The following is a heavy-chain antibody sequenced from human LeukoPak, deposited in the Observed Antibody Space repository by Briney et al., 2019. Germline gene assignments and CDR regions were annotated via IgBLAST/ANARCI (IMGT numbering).Heavy chain of an antibody. CDR2: IYYSGST. CDR1: GSSISSYY. D-gene: IGHD3-22*01. V-gene: IGHV4-59*01. CDR3: AKDVPYYYDSSGFDAFDI. Sequence: SETLSLTCTVSGSSISSYYWSWIRQPPGKGLEWIGYIYYSGSTNYNPSLKSRVTISVDTSKNQFSLKLSSVTAADTAVYYCAKDVPYYYDSSGFDAFDIWGQGTMVTVSS. J-gene: IGHJ3*02.